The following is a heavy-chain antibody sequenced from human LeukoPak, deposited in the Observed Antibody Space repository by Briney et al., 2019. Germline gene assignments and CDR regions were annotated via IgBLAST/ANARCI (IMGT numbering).Heavy chain of an antibody. D-gene: IGHD3-9*01. V-gene: IGHV3-9*01. J-gene: IGHJ4*02. CDR2: IDWHSERT. CDR3: ARGRATGRSGGDY. CDR1: GFIFEDYA. Sequence: GGSLRLSCAASGFIFEDYAMHWVRQAPGKGLEWVSGIDWHSERTGYMDSVKGRFTISRDNAENSLYLQMNSLRDEDTAVYYCARGRATGRSGGDYWGQGTLVTVSS.